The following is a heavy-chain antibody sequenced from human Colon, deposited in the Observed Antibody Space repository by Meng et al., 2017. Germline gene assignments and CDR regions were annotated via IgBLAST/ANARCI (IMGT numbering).Heavy chain of an antibody. CDR3: SRGSITWPFDN. V-gene: IGHV3-21*01. Sequence: VGSGGALVKPGGSLGLSCGASGFSFSSHAMNWVRQAPGKGLEWVASISHSTTNIYYADSVKGRFAISRDNVNNALYLQMNSLRAEDTAIYYCSRGSITWPFDNWGQGTLVTVSS. CDR1: GFSFSSHA. CDR2: ISHSTTNI. J-gene: IGHJ4*02. D-gene: IGHD3-3*02.